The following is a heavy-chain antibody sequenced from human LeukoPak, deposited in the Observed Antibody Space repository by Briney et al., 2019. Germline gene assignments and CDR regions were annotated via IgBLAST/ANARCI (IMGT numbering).Heavy chain of an antibody. CDR1: GGSISSSSYY. Sequence: KASETLSLTCTVSGGSISSSSYYWGWIRQPPGKGLEWIGSSYYSGSTYYNPSLKSRVTISVDTSKNQFSLKLSSVTAADTAVYYCARLVSGYDYDYWGQGTLVTVSS. CDR2: SYYSGST. D-gene: IGHD5-12*01. J-gene: IGHJ4*02. CDR3: ARLVSGYDYDY. V-gene: IGHV4-39*01.